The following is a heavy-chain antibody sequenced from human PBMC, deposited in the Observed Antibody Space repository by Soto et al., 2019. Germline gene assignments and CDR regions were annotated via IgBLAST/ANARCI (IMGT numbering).Heavy chain of an antibody. CDR2: IWSDGSNK. V-gene: IGHV3-33*01. J-gene: IGHJ4*02. CDR3: AREDSYDSRGYPLDY. Sequence: GGSLRLSCAASGFTFSSYVMHWVRQAPGKGLEWVAVIWSDGSNKYYADSVKGRFTISRDNSKHRLYLQMNSLRAEDTAVYFCAREDSYDSRGYPLDYWGQGTLVTVSS. D-gene: IGHD3-22*01. CDR1: GFTFSSYV.